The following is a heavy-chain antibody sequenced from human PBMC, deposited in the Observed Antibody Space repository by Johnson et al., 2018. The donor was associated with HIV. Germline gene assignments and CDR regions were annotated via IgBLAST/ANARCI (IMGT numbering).Heavy chain of an antibody. CDR3: VRGWHTSGRCDVFDI. CDR2: IRYDGSNK. V-gene: IGHV3-30*02. J-gene: IGHJ3*02. CDR1: GFTFSSYG. Sequence: QVQLVESGGGVVQPGGSLRLSCAASGFTFSSYGMHWVRQAPGKGLEWVAFIRYDGSNKYYADSVKGRFTISRDNSDNFLYLYMNRLRTDDTAVYYCVRGWHTSGRCDVFDIWGQGTTVIVSS. D-gene: IGHD6-19*01.